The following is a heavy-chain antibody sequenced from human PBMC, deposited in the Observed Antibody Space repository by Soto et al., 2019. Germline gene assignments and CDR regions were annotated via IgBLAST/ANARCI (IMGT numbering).Heavy chain of an antibody. CDR3: ARGGSLYWYFEL. D-gene: IGHD1-26*01. Sequence: ASVKVSCKASGYTFTSYAMHWVRQAPGQRLEWMGWINAGNGNTKYSQKFQGRVTITRDTSASTAYMELSSLRSEDTAVYDCARGGSLYWYFELWGRGTLVTFSS. CDR2: INAGNGNT. CDR1: GYTFTSYA. J-gene: IGHJ2*01. V-gene: IGHV1-3*01.